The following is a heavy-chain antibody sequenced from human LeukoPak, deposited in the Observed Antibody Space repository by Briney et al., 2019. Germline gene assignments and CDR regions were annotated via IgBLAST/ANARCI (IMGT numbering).Heavy chain of an antibody. V-gene: IGHV3-7*01. CDR2: IKQDGSEK. D-gene: IGHD4-17*01. CDR3: ARELIMTTVTINYYYYMDV. J-gene: IGHJ6*03. CDR1: GFTFSSYW. Sequence: GGSLGLSCAASGFTFSSYWMSWVRQAPGKGLEWVANIKQDGSEKYYVDSVKGRFTISRDNAKNSLYLQMNSLRAEDTAVYYCARELIMTTVTINYYYYMDVWGKGTTVTVSS.